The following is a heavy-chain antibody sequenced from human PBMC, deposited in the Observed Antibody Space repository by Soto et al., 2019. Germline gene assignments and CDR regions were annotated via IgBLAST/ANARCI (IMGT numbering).Heavy chain of an antibody. CDR2: TRDKPNSYTT. J-gene: IGHJ6*02. V-gene: IGHV3-72*01. CDR1: GFTRSDYY. D-gene: IGHD4-4*01. Sequence: GGSLRLSCVASGFTRSDYYVDWVRQAPGKGLEWVGRTRDKPNSYTTEYAASVEGRFTISRDDSKNSLYLQLNSLNTEDTAVYYCGRGGYRHYSAYYYYALDVRGQGTTVTVSS. CDR3: GRGGYRHYSAYYYYALDV.